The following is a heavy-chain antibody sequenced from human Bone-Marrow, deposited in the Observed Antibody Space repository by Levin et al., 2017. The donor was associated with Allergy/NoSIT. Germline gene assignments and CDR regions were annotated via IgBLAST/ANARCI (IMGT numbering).Heavy chain of an antibody. V-gene: IGHV3-9*01. D-gene: IGHD3-10*01. Sequence: PGGSLRLSCAASGFTFDDYAMHWVRQAPGKGLEWVSGIYWNNVKIGYAASVRGRFTISRDNAKNSLFLQMNRLTIEDTALYYCTKDMVRSGTYGVDVWGQGTTVIVSS. CDR3: TKDMVRSGTYGVDV. CDR1: GFTFDDYA. J-gene: IGHJ6*02. CDR2: IYWNNVKI.